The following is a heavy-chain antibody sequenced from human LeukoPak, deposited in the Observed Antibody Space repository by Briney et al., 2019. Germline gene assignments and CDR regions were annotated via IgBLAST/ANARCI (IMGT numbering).Heavy chain of an antibody. J-gene: IGHJ5*02. CDR2: ISGSGGST. V-gene: IGHV3-23*01. CDR1: GGSFSDYY. Sequence: ETLSLTCAVYGGSFSDYYWSWVRQPPGKGLEWVSAISGSGGSTYYADSVKGRFTISRDNSKNTLCLQMNSLRAEDTAVYYCAKDHDYSNYGWFDPWGQGTLVTVSS. D-gene: IGHD4-11*01. CDR3: AKDHDYSNYGWFDP.